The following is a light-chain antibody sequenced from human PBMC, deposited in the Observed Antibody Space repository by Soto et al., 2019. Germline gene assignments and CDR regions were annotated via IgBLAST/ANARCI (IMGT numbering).Light chain of an antibody. CDR2: DDG. J-gene: IGLJ1*01. Sequence: SYELTQPPSVSVAPGQTARITCGGNNIESKSVRWYQQRLCQAPVLVLYDDGNRRAETPERLSASNSGSTSTLTISSVETRHEADYFCQVWDISSDQYLFGPGTKVTVL. CDR3: QVWDISSDQYL. CDR1: NIESKS. V-gene: IGLV3-21*02.